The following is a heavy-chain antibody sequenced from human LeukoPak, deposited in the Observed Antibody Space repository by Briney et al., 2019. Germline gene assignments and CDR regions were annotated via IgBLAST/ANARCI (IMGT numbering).Heavy chain of an antibody. CDR2: IYSGGST. V-gene: IGHV3-66*01. D-gene: IGHD2-15*01. CDR1: GFSVSNNY. CDR3: ASDSYSPEYFQH. Sequence: PGGSLRLSCAASGFSVSNNYMSWVRQAPGKGLEWVSVIYSGGSTFYADSVKGRFTISRDNSKNTLYLQMNSLRAEDTAVYYCASDSYSPEYFQHWGQGTLVTVS. J-gene: IGHJ1*01.